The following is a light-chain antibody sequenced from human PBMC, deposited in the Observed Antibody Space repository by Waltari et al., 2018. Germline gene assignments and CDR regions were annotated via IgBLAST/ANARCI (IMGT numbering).Light chain of an antibody. CDR1: KAEERY. V-gene: IGLV3-1*01. CDR3: QAWDRNTYVV. CDR2: QDS. Sequence: SHELTQSPSLSVSPGQTASISSSGAKAEERYVCWYQQKPGQSPVLVLHQDSKRPSGIPERFSGFNSGNTATLTISETQAMDEADYYCQAWDRNTYVVFGGGTKLTVL. J-gene: IGLJ2*01.